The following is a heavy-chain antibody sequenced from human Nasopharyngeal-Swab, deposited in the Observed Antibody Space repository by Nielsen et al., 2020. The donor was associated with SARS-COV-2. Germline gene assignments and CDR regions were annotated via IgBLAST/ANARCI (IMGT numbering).Heavy chain of an antibody. Sequence: GESLKISCAASGFTFSDYYMSWIRQAPGKGLEWVSYISSSSSYTNYADSVKGRFTISRDNAKNSLYLQMNSLRAEDTAVYYCARDLHVGAYCGGDCYTRFGYWGQGTLVTVSS. V-gene: IGHV3-11*05. CDR1: GFTFSDYY. J-gene: IGHJ4*02. CDR2: ISSSSSYT. CDR3: ARDLHVGAYCGGDCYTRFGY. D-gene: IGHD2-21*02.